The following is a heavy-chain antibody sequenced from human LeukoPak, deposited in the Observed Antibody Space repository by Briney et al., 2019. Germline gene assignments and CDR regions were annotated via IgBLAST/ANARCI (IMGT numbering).Heavy chain of an antibody. D-gene: IGHD4-11*01. CDR3: ARAKMTTVTTGFDP. CDR1: GGSISSYY. J-gene: IGHJ5*02. V-gene: IGHV4-59*08. Sequence: PSETLSLTCTVSGGSISSYYWSWIRQPPGKGLEWIGYIYYSGSTNYNPSLKSRVTISVDTSKNQFSLKLSSVTAADTAVYYCARAKMTTVTTGFDPWGQGTLVTVSS. CDR2: IYYSGST.